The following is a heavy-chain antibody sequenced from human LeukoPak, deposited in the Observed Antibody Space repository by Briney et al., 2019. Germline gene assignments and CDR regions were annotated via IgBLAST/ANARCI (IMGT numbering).Heavy chain of an antibody. Sequence: SETLSLTCTVSGGSISSGGYYWSWIRQHPGKGLEWIGYIYYSGSTYYNPSLKSRVTILVDTSKNQFSLKLSSVTAADTAVYYCARAFDSHSSGWKYYFDYWGQGTLVTVSS. V-gene: IGHV4-31*03. CDR1: GGSISSGGYY. J-gene: IGHJ4*02. CDR3: ARAFDSHSSGWKYYFDY. D-gene: IGHD6-19*01. CDR2: IYYSGST.